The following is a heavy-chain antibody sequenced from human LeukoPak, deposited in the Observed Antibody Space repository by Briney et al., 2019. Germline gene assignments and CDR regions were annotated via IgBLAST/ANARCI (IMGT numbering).Heavy chain of an antibody. D-gene: IGHD6-13*01. CDR3: ARNQSVRSWYFDS. CDR2: IHHSGNT. J-gene: IGHJ4*02. V-gene: IGHV4-34*01. Sequence: SETLSLTCTVSGGSISSYYWSWIRQPPGKGLEWIGEIHHSGNTDYNPSLKSRVTISLDKSKNEFSLQMRSVTAADTAFYYCARNQSVRSWYFDSWGQGALVTVSS. CDR1: GGSISSYY.